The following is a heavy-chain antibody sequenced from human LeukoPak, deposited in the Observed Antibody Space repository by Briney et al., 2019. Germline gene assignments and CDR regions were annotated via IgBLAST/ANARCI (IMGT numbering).Heavy chain of an antibody. CDR1: GFTFNTYA. D-gene: IGHD4-23*01. CDR3: ARGMEANSDSPSDY. V-gene: IGHV3-64*02. Sequence: PGGSLRLSCAASGFTFNTYAMHWVRQAPGKGLEYVSAISGDGVTTYYADSVKGRFTISRDNSKNTLYLHMDSLRAEDMAVYYCARGMEANSDSPSDYWGHGTLVTVSS. CDR2: ISGDGVTT. J-gene: IGHJ4*01.